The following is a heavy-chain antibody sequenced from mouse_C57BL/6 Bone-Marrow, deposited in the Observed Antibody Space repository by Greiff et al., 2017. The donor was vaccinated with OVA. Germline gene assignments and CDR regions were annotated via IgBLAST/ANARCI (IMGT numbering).Heavy chain of an antibody. CDR1: GFTFSSYG. J-gene: IGHJ2*01. CDR2: ISSGGSYT. V-gene: IGHV5-6*01. CDR3: AKRGTTVVGKVYYFDY. Sequence: EVQGVESGGDLVKPGGSLKLSCAASGFTFSSYGMSWVRQTPDKRLEWVATISSGGSYTYYPDSVKGRFTISRDNAKNTLYLQMSSLKSEDTAMYYCAKRGTTVVGKVYYFDYWGQGTTLTVSS. D-gene: IGHD1-1*01.